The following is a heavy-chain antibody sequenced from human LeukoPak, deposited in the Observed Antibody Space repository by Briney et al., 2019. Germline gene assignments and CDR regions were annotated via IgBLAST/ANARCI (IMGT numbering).Heavy chain of an antibody. V-gene: IGHV1-69*05. Sequence: VASVKVSCKASGGTFRTYSVTWVRQAPGQGLEWMGGIIPIFGTPNYAQKFQGRVKVTTDDATGTAYMELSSLMSEDTAIHYCARVDRYHFYVAVWGKGTPVTVSS. J-gene: IGHJ6*03. CDR2: IIPIFGTP. CDR1: GGTFRTYS. CDR3: ARVDRYHFYVAV.